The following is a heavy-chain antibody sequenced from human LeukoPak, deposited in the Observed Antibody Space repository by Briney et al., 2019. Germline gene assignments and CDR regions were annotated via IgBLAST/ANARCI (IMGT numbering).Heavy chain of an antibody. J-gene: IGHJ4*02. CDR1: GGSISSYY. CDR2: IYYSGST. Sequence: SETLSLTCTVSGGSISSYYWSWIRQPPGKGLEWIGYIYYSGSTNYNPSLKSRVTISVDTSKNQFSLKPSSVTAADTAVYYCARGGRDGYNSDWGQGTLVTVSS. D-gene: IGHD5-24*01. CDR3: ARGGRDGYNSD. V-gene: IGHV4-59*01.